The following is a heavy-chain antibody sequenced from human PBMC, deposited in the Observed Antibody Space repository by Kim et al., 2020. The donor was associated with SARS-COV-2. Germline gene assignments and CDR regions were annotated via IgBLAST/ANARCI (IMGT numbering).Heavy chain of an antibody. Sequence: GGSLRLSCAASGFTFSSYSMSWVRQAPGKGLEWVSAISHSGGSTYYADSVKGRFTISRDHSKNTLYLQMNSLKAEDTAVYYCARDTRISTSWYLLDYWGQGTLVTVSS. CDR3: ARDTRISTSWYLLDY. D-gene: IGHD6-13*01. V-gene: IGHV3-23*01. CDR1: GFTFSSYS. J-gene: IGHJ4*02. CDR2: ISHSGGST.